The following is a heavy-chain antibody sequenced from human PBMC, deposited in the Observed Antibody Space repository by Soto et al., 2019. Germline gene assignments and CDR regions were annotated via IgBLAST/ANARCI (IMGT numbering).Heavy chain of an antibody. V-gene: IGHV1-18*04. J-gene: IGHJ4*01. CDR2: ISTYNGNT. Sequence: AAVKVSCKASGYTFNSYGIVWVRQAPGQGLEWMGWISTYNGNTRYTQDLLGRVTMTTDPSTSTAYMELTGLRSGDTAIYFCARRGAVAANRFDYWG. D-gene: IGHD6-19*01. CDR3: ARRGAVAANRFDY. CDR1: GYTFNSYG.